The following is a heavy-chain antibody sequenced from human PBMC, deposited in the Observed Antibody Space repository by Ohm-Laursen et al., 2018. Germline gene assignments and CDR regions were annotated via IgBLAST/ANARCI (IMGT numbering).Heavy chain of an antibody. Sequence: GSLRLSCSASGFTFANAWMGWVRQTAGTGLEWVGRIKSKTAGGTADYAAPVKDRFIISRDDSRNTLYLQMNSLKTEDTAIYYCTTDRGVEALPLFDLWGQGTRVTVSS. CDR2: IKSKTAGGTA. J-gene: IGHJ4*02. CDR3: TTDRGVEALPLFDL. CDR1: GFTFANAW. D-gene: IGHD3-10*01. V-gene: IGHV3-15*01.